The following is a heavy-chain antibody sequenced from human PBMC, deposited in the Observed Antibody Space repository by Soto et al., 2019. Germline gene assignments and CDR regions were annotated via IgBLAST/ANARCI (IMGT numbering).Heavy chain of an antibody. J-gene: IGHJ6*02. CDR3: TKCRRGILMVYGFGGMDV. V-gene: IGHV3-23*01. D-gene: IGHD2-8*01. CDR1: GFTVSSHA. CDR2: ISGSDADT. Sequence: GGSLRLSCAASGFTVSSHAMSWVRQAPGKGLEWVSTISGSDADTYYADSVKGRFTISRDSSSSTLYLQMNNLRGEDTAVYFCTKCRRGILMVYGFGGMDVWGQGTTVTVSS.